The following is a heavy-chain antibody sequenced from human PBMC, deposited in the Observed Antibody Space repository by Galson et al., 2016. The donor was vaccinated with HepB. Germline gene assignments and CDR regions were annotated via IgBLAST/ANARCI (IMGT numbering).Heavy chain of an antibody. J-gene: IGHJ4*01. CDR3: AADRLSGTNRPFDY. V-gene: IGHV1-2*02. CDR1: GYTLTTYY. CDR2: INPNSGGT. D-gene: IGHD1-26*01. Sequence: SVKVSCKASGYTLTTYYIHWVRQAPGQGLEWMGWINPNSGGTNYVQKFRGRFTMTRDTSINTAYMQLSSLRSDDTAVYYCAADRLSGTNRPFDYWGHGTLVTVSS.